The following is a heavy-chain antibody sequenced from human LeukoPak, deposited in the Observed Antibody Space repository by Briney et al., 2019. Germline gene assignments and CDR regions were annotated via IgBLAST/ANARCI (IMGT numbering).Heavy chain of an antibody. CDR3: ARGRYSGYPNNWFDP. Sequence: SETLSLTCTASGGSISSGGYYWSWIRQHPGKGLEWIGYIYYSGSTYYNPSLKGRVTISVDTSKNQFSLKLSSVTAADTAVYFCARGRYSGYPNNWFDPWGQGTLVTVSS. D-gene: IGHD5-12*01. J-gene: IGHJ5*02. CDR1: GGSISSGGYY. V-gene: IGHV4-31*03. CDR2: IYYSGST.